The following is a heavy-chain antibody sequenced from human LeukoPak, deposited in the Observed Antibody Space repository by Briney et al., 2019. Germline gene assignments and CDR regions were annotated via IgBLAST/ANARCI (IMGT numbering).Heavy chain of an antibody. CDR3: ARARPYYYDSSGSAPSYFDY. V-gene: IGHV4-39*07. D-gene: IGHD3-22*01. CDR2: IYYSGST. Sequence: SETLSLTCTVSGGSISSSSYYWGWIRQPPGKGLEWIGSIYYSGSTYYNPSLKSRVTISVDTSKNQFSLKLSSVTAADTAVYYCARARPYYYDSSGSAPSYFDYWGQGTLVTVSS. CDR1: GGSISSSSYY. J-gene: IGHJ4*02.